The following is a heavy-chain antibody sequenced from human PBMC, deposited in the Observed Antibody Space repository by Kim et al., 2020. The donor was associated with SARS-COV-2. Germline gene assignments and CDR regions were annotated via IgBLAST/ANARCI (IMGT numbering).Heavy chain of an antibody. CDR1: GFTFSSYA. CDR3: ARSYSSSWYSARYGMDV. V-gene: IGHV3-30*04. Sequence: GGSLRLSCAASGFTFSSYAMHWVRQAPGKGLEWVAVISYDGSNKYYADSVKGRFTISRGNSKNTLYLQMNSLRAEDTAVYYCARSYSSSWYSARYGMDVWGQGTTVTVSS. CDR2: ISYDGSNK. D-gene: IGHD6-13*01. J-gene: IGHJ6*02.